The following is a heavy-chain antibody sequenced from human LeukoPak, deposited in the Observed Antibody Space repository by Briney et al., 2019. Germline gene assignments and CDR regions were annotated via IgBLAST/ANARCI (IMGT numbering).Heavy chain of an antibody. CDR2: IKQDGSEK. Sequence: PGGSLRLSCAASGFTFSSYWMSWVRQAPGKGLEWVANIKQDGSEKYYVDSVKGRFTISRDNAKNSLYLQMESLRTEDTGVYFSVKEHTYFDNSGSYYCDSWGQGTLVTVSS. CDR3: VKEHTYFDNSGSYYCDS. V-gene: IGHV3-7*01. D-gene: IGHD3-22*01. J-gene: IGHJ4*02. CDR1: GFTFSSYW.